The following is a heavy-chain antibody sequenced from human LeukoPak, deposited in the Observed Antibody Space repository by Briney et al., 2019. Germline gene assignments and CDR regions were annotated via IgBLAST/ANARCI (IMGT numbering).Heavy chain of an antibody. D-gene: IGHD3-10*01. Sequence: PSETLSLTCTVSSASISSSPYFWGWIRQSSGQGLEWIGSISYSGTTYYNPSLKSRVTISVDTSKNHFSLKLRSVTAADTAIYYCAANSADYNTLGSSYKVWGQGTLVTVSS. CDR3: AANSADYNTLGSSYKV. CDR1: SASISSSPYF. V-gene: IGHV4-39*02. CDR2: ISYSGTT. J-gene: IGHJ4*02.